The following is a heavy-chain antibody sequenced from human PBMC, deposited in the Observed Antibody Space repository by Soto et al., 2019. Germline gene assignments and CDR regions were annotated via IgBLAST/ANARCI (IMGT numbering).Heavy chain of an antibody. D-gene: IGHD1-26*01. CDR2: INTDGSVT. CDR1: GFTFSNFW. CDR3: ARQTGLGVTNY. Sequence: DLVESGGALVQPGGSLRLSCAGSGFTFSNFWMHWVRQAPGKGLVWVARINTDGSVTSHADSVKGRFTISRDNAKSTLYLQMTSLREEDSAIYYCARQTGLGVTNYWGRGTLVTVSS. J-gene: IGHJ4*02. V-gene: IGHV3-74*01.